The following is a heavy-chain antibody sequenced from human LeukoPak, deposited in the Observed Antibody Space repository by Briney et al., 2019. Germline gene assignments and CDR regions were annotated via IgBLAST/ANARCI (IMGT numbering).Heavy chain of an antibody. Sequence: GGSLRLSCTASGFTFGDYAMSWVRQAPGKGLEWVGFTRSKAYGGTTEYAASVKGRFTISRDDSKSIAYLQMNSLKTEDTAVYYCTRDTLYYYYYMDVWGKGTTVTISS. CDR2: TRSKAYGGTT. CDR1: GFTFGDYA. V-gene: IGHV3-49*04. CDR3: TRDTLYYYYYMDV. J-gene: IGHJ6*03.